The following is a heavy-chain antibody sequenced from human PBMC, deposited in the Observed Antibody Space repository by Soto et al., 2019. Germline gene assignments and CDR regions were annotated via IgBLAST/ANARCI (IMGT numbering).Heavy chain of an antibody. CDR2: SGNT. CDR3: ACSGGGSSDY. CDR1: GGSINSYY. V-gene: IGHV4-59*01. D-gene: IGHD2-15*01. Sequence: SETLSLTCNVPGGSINSYYWSWIRQPPGKGLEWIGYSGNTNYNPSLKSRVTISVDTSKNQFSLKLSSVTAADTAIYYCACSGGGSSDYWGQGTLVTVSS. J-gene: IGHJ4*02.